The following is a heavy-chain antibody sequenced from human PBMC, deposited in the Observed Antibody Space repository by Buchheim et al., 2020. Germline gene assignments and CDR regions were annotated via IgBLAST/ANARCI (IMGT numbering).Heavy chain of an antibody. CDR1: GFTFSGSA. V-gene: IGHV3-73*02. J-gene: IGHJ4*02. CDR2: IRSKANSYAT. Sequence: EVQLVESGGGLVQPGGSLKLSCAASGFTFSGSAMHWVRQASGKGLEWVGRIRSKANSYATAYAASVKGRFTIPRDDSKNQAYLQMNSLKTEDTAVYYCTRHFDRWLGEDTYYFDYWGQGTL. CDR3: TRHFDRWLGEDTYYFDY. D-gene: IGHD6-19*01.